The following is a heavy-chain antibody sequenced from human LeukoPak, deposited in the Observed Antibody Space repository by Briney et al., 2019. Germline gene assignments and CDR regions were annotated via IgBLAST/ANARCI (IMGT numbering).Heavy chain of an antibody. D-gene: IGHD3-10*01. J-gene: IGHJ6*03. Sequence: ASVKVSCKASGYTFTSYDINWVRQGTGQGLERMGWMNTNSGNTGYAQKFQGRVTMTRNTSISTAYMELRSLRSEDTAVYYCAIRYGSGEKYYYYYMDVWGKGTTVTVSS. CDR2: MNTNSGNT. CDR1: GYTFTSYD. V-gene: IGHV1-8*01. CDR3: AIRYGSGEKYYYYYMDV.